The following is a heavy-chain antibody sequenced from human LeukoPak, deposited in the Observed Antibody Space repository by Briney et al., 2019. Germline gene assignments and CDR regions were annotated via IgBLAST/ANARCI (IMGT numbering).Heavy chain of an antibody. V-gene: IGHV3-72*01. Sequence: GGSLRLSCAAPGFTFSDYILGWVRQAPGKGLEWVGRIRRGTNNYTTEYAASVKGRFIISRDDSKNSLYLHMNSLKTEDTAVYHCTRDGGDSTKTAFDMWGQGTMVTVSS. CDR3: TRDGGDSTKTAFDM. D-gene: IGHD2/OR15-2a*01. J-gene: IGHJ3*02. CDR2: IRRGTNNYTT. CDR1: GFTFSDYI.